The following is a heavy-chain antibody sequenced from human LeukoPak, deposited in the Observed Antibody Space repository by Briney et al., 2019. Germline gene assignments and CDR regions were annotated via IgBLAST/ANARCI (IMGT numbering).Heavy chain of an antibody. CDR3: ARDLYYYYYVDV. Sequence: AASVKVSCKASGYTFTGYYMHWVRQAPGQGLEWMGWINPNSGGTNYAQKFQGRVTMTRDTSISTAYMELSRLRSDDTAVYYCARDLYYYYYVDVWGKGTTVTVSS. CDR2: INPNSGGT. CDR1: GYTFTGYY. V-gene: IGHV1-2*02. J-gene: IGHJ6*03.